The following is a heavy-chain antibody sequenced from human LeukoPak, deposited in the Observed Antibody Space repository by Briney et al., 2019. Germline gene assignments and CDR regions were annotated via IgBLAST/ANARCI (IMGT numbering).Heavy chain of an antibody. CDR1: GFTFSSLW. CDR2: INSDGSST. J-gene: IGHJ4*02. D-gene: IGHD6-13*01. CDR3: ALASSWFGSFDY. V-gene: IGHV3-74*01. Sequence: GGSLRLSCVASGFTFSSLWMHWVRQAPGKGLVWVSRINSDGSSTSYADSVKGRFTISRDNAKNTLYLQMNSLRAEDTAVYYCALASSWFGSFDYWGQGTLVTVSS.